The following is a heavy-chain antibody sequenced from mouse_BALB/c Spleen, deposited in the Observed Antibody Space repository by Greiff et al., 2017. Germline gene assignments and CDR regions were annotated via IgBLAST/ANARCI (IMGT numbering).Heavy chain of an antibody. V-gene: IGHV5-17*02. CDR1: GFTFSSFG. J-gene: IGHJ2*01. CDR3: KKGDSSGYVGY. Sequence: EVMLVESGGGLVQPGGSRTLSCAASGFTFSSFGMHWVRQAPEKGLEWVAYISSGSSTIYYADTVKGRFTISRDNPKNTLFLQMSSLKSEDTAMYYCKKGDSSGYVGYWGQGTTLTVSS. D-gene: IGHD3-2*01. CDR2: ISSGSSTI.